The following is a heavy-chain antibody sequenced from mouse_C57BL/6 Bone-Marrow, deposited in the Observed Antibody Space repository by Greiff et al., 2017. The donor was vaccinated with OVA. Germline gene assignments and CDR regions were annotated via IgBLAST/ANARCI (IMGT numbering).Heavy chain of an antibody. CDR1: GYSITSGYY. J-gene: IGHJ1*03. D-gene: IGHD1-1*01. Sequence: EVQLVESGPGLVKPSQSLSLTCSVTGYSITSGYYWNWIRQFPGNKLEWMGYISYDGSNNYNPSLKNRISITRDTSKNQFFLKLNSVTTEDTATYYCAREDYGSSWYFDVWGTGTTVTVSS. CDR3: AREDYGSSWYFDV. V-gene: IGHV3-6*01. CDR2: ISYDGSN.